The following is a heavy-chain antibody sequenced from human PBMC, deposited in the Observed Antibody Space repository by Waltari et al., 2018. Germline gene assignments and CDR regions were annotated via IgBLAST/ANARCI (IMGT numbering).Heavy chain of an antibody. CDR3: ARARITMIVVVSDAFDI. CDR1: GGSFSGYY. CDR2: INHSGST. Sequence: QVQLQQWGAGLLKPSETLSLTCAVYGGSFSGYYWSWIRQPPGKGLEWIGEINHSGSTNYNPSLKSRVTISVDTSKNQFSLKLSSVTAADTAVYYCARARITMIVVVSDAFDIWGQGTMVTVSS. V-gene: IGHV4-34*01. J-gene: IGHJ3*02. D-gene: IGHD3-22*01.